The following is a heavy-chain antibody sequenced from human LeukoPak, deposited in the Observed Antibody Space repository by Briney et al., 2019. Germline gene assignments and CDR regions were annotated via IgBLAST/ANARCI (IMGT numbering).Heavy chain of an antibody. J-gene: IGHJ6*02. Sequence: ASVKVSCKASGGTFSSYAISWVRQAPGQGLEWMGGIIPIFGIANYAQKFQGRVTITADESTSTAYMELSSLRSEDTAVYYCASEGFVGPLYGMDVWGQGTTVTVSS. V-gene: IGHV1-69*13. D-gene: IGHD2-15*01. CDR3: ASEGFVGPLYGMDV. CDR2: IIPIFGIA. CDR1: GGTFSSYA.